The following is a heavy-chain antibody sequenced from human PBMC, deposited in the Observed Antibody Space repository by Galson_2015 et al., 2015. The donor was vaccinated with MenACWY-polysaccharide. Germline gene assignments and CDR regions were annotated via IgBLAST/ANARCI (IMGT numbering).Heavy chain of an antibody. Sequence: TLSLTCTVSGDSITSGGYFWSWIRQHPGKGLEWIASISYDGGTYYNPSLKSRVTISVDTPKNQFSLKLNSVTAADTAVYYCARGGRAVSNRNWFDPWGKGTTVTASS. J-gene: IGHJ6*04. D-gene: IGHD3-10*01. CDR3: ARGGRAVSNRNWFDP. V-gene: IGHV4-31*03. CDR2: ISYDGGT. CDR1: GDSITSGGYF.